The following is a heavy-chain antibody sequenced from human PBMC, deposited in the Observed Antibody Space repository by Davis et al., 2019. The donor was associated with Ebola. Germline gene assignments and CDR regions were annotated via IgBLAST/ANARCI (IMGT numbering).Heavy chain of an antibody. Sequence: GESLKISCSASGFTFSSYAMHWVRQAPGKGLEYVSAIRRNGGDTYYADSVKGRCTISRDNSKNTVYLQMSSLRAEDTAVYYCVKDGNSAGDAFDIWSQGTMVTVSS. V-gene: IGHV3-64D*06. CDR2: IRRNGGDT. CDR1: GFTFSSYA. CDR3: VKDGNSAGDAFDI. D-gene: IGHD6-19*01. J-gene: IGHJ3*02.